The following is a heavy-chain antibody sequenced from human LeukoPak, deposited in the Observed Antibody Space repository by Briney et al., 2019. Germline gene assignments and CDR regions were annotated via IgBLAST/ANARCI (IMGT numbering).Heavy chain of an antibody. CDR2: ISYSGST. J-gene: IGHJ4*02. CDR3: ARLNRGAPIDY. V-gene: IGHV4-39*01. CDR1: SSNY. D-gene: IGHD1-26*01. Sequence: SSNYMSWVRQPPGKGLEWIGSISYSGSTYYNPSLWSRVTISVDTSKNQFSLRLSSVTAADTAVYFCARLNRGAPIDYWGQGTLVTVSS.